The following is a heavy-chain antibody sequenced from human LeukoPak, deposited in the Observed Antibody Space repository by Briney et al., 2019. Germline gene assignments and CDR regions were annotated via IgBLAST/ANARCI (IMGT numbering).Heavy chain of an antibody. V-gene: IGHV1-2*02. D-gene: IGHD3-9*01. CDR2: INPNSGAT. Sequence: ASVKVSCKASAYSFTDYYIHWVRQAPGQGLEWMGWINPNSGATNYAQRFQGRVTITRDMSLTTAYMELSRLISDDTAVYYCARTFNDILTGYYSRLGYWGQGTLLIVSS. CDR1: AYSFTDYY. CDR3: ARTFNDILTGYYSRLGY. J-gene: IGHJ4*02.